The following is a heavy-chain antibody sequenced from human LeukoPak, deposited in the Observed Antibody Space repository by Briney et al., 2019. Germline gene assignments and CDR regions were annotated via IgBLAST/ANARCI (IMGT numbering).Heavy chain of an antibody. V-gene: IGHV4-34*01. Sequence: SETLSLTCAVYGGSFSGYYWSWIRQPPGKGLEWIGEIDHSGSTNYNPSLKSRVTISVDTSKNQFSLKLSSVTAADTAVYYCARVWQLDYFDYWGQGTLVTVSS. CDR2: IDHSGST. CDR1: GGSFSGYY. CDR3: ARVWQLDYFDY. D-gene: IGHD6-6*01. J-gene: IGHJ4*02.